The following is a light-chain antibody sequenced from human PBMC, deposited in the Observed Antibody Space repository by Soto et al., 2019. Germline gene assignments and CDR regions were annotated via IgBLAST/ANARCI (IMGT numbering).Light chain of an antibody. V-gene: IGLV2-14*01. Sequence: QSVLTQPASVSGSPGQSITISCTGSGSDIGAYNYVSWYQQHPGKAPKLLIHGVTRRPSGVSSRFSASKSAYTASLTISGLQAEDAANYYCSSFTTSYFYVXGPGTRSPS. CDR3: SSFTTSYFYV. CDR1: GSDIGAYNY. CDR2: GVT. J-gene: IGLJ1*01.